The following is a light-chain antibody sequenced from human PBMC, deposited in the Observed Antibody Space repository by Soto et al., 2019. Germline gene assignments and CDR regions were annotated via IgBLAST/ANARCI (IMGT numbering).Light chain of an antibody. Sequence: DVQMTQSPSSVSASVGDRVTITCRASEGVGTWIAWYQQKPGKAPKLLIYAASTLQSGVPSRFSGSGSGTDFTLTISSLQSEDFATYYCQQLNSYPITFGQGTRLEI. J-gene: IGKJ5*01. CDR1: EGVGTW. V-gene: IGKV1-12*01. CDR2: AAS. CDR3: QQLNSYPIT.